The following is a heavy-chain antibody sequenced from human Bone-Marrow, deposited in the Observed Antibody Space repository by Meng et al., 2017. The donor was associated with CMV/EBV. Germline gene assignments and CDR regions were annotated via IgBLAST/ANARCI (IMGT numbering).Heavy chain of an antibody. J-gene: IGHJ4*02. D-gene: IGHD5-18*01. CDR1: GFTFDDYA. V-gene: IGHV3-9*01. CDR2: ISWNSGSI. Sequence: SLKISCAASGFTFDDYAMHWVRQAPGKGLEWVSGISWNSGSIGYADSVKGRFTISRDNAKNSLYLQVNSLRAEDTAVYYCARGLDYSYGTSFDYWGQGTLVPVSS. CDR3: ARGLDYSYGTSFDY.